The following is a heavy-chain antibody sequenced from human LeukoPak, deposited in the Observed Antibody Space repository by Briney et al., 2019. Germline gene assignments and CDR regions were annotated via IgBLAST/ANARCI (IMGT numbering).Heavy chain of an antibody. D-gene: IGHD6-19*01. CDR2: IYYSGST. CDR1: GGSISSSSYY. J-gene: IGHJ4*02. Sequence: PSEILSLTCTVSGGSISSSSYYWGWIRQPPGKGLEWIGSIYYSGSTYYNPSLKSRVTISVDTSKNQFSLKLSSVTAADTAVYYCARTPDSSGFIDYWGQGTLVTVSS. CDR3: ARTPDSSGFIDY. V-gene: IGHV4-39*07.